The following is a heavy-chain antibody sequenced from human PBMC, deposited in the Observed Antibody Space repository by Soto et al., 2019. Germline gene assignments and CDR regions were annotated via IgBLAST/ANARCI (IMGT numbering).Heavy chain of an antibody. V-gene: IGHV1-18*01. CDR3: ARASRSSSLDY. D-gene: IGHD6-13*01. CDR1: GYTFTSYG. Sequence: ASVKVSCKASGYTFTSYGISWVRQAPGQGLEWMGWISAYNGNTNYAQKLQGRVTMTTDTSTSTVYMELRSLRSEDTAVYYCARASRSSSLDYWGQGTLVTVSS. J-gene: IGHJ4*02. CDR2: ISAYNGNT.